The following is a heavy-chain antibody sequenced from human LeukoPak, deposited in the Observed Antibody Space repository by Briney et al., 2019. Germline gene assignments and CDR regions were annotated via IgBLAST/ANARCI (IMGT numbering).Heavy chain of an antibody. V-gene: IGHV1-69*13. CDR1: GYTLTELS. J-gene: IGHJ4*02. CDR3: ATGGY. CDR2: IIPIFGTA. Sequence: ASVKVSCKVSGYTLTELSMHWVRQAPGKGLEWMGGIIPIFGTANYAQKFQGRVTITADESTSTAYMELSSLRSEDTAVYYCATGGYWGQGTLVTVSS.